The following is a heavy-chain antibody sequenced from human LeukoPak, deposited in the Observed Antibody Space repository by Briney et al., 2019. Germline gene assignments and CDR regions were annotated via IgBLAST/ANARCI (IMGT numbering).Heavy chain of an antibody. Sequence: GGSLRLSCAASGFTFSSYAMSWVRQAPGKGLEWVSAISGSGGSTYYADSVKGRFTSSRDNSKNTLYLQMNSLRAEDTAVYYCAKGGTYYDSSGYPWYFDLWGRGTLVTVSS. D-gene: IGHD3-22*01. V-gene: IGHV3-23*01. CDR2: ISGSGGST. CDR3: AKGGTYYDSSGYPWYFDL. CDR1: GFTFSSYA. J-gene: IGHJ2*01.